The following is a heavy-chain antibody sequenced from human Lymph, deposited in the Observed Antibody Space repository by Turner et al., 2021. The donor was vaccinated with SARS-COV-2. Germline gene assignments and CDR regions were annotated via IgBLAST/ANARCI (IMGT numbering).Heavy chain of an antibody. CDR3: ARHNGGRLDY. Sequence: QVQLVESGGGVVQPGRSLRLSCAASEFTFSNSGMHWVRQAPGKGLEWVAVIWFDGSNKYYADSVKGRFTISRDNSKNTLYLQMNSLRAEDRAVYYCARHNGGRLDYWGQGTLVTVSS. D-gene: IGHD3-16*01. J-gene: IGHJ4*02. CDR1: EFTFSNSG. CDR2: IWFDGSNK. V-gene: IGHV3-33*01.